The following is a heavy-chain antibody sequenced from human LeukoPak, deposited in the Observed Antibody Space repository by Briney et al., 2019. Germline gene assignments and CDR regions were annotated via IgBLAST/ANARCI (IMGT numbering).Heavy chain of an antibody. CDR2: INPNSGDT. V-gene: IGHV1-2*02. Sequence: ASVKVSCKASGGTFSSYAISWVRQAPGQGLEWMGWINPNSGDTNYAQKFQGRVTMTRDTSISTVCMELRRLRYDDTAAYYCARGPLEYCSGGTCYSGRNWFDPWGQGTLVTVSS. CDR1: GGTFSSYA. J-gene: IGHJ5*02. D-gene: IGHD2-15*01. CDR3: ARGPLEYCSGGTCYSGRNWFDP.